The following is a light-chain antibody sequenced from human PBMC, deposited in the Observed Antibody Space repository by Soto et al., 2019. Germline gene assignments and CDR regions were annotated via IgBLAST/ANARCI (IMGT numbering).Light chain of an antibody. Sequence: QSALTQPASVSASPGQSITISCTGTSSDIGGYNYVSWYQQHPGKAPKLMIYDVSNRPSGVSNRFSGSKSGNTASLTISVLQAEDEADYYCSSYTDTTTLVVVGGGTKLTVL. J-gene: IGLJ2*01. CDR1: SSDIGGYNY. V-gene: IGLV2-14*01. CDR3: SSYTDTTTLVV. CDR2: DVS.